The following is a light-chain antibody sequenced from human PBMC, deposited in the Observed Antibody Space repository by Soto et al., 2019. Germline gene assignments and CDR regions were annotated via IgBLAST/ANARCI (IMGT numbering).Light chain of an antibody. V-gene: IGKV1-5*01. J-gene: IGKJ1*01. CDR2: DAS. CDR3: QQYNSYSLT. Sequence: DIQMTQSPSTLSASVGDRVTITGRASQSISSWLAWYQQKPGKAPKLLIYDASNLESGIPSRFSGSGSGTEFTLTSSSLQPEDFSTYYCQQYNSYSLTFGQRTKVEIK. CDR1: QSISSW.